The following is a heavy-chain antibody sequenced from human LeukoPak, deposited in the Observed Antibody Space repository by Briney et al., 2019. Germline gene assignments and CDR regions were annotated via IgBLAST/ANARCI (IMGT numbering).Heavy chain of an antibody. CDR3: ARGAPDPYYYDSSGYPYYFDY. V-gene: IGHV4-38-2*02. CDR2: FFHSGNT. J-gene: IGHJ4*02. D-gene: IGHD3-22*01. Sequence: SETLSLTCTVSGYSISSGYYWGWIRQPPGKGLEWSGSFFHSGNTYYKPSLKSRVTISVDTSKNQFSLKLSSVTAADTAVYYCARGAPDPYYYDSSGYPYYFDYWGQGTLVTVSS. CDR1: GYSISSGYY.